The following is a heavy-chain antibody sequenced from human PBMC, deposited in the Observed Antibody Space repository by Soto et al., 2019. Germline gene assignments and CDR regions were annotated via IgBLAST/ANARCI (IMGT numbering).Heavy chain of an antibody. V-gene: IGHV4-61*01. D-gene: IGHD2-21*02. Sequence: XGTLDLTCTVSGGSVTSGNYYGRWIRQPPGKGLEWIGHIYYSGSTNYNPSLKSRVTISVDASKNQFSLKLSSVTAADTAIYYCARGPVVTPFVDYWGQGTLVTVSS. J-gene: IGHJ4*02. CDR3: ARGPVVTPFVDY. CDR1: GGSVTSGNYY. CDR2: IYYSGST.